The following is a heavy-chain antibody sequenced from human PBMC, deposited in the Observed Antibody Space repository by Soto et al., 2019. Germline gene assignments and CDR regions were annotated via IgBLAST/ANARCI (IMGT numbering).Heavy chain of an antibody. CDR2: ISYDGSNK. D-gene: IGHD1-26*01. V-gene: IGHV3-30*03. J-gene: IGHJ2*01. CDR1: GFTFSSYG. CDR3: ARDPSRGSDWARYLDL. Sequence: PGGSLRLSCAASGFTFSSYGMHWVRRAPGKGLEWVAVISYDGSNKYYADSVKGRFTISRDNSKTSVFLQMNSLRADDTAVYYCARDPSRGSDWARYLDLWGRGNLITVSS.